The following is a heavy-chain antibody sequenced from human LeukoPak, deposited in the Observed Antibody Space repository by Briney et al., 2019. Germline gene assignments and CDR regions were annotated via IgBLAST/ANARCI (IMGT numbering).Heavy chain of an antibody. Sequence: PSETLSLTCAVYGGSFSGYYWSWIRQPAGKGLEWIGRIYTSGSTNYNPSLKSRVTMSVDTSKNQFSLKLSSVTAADTAVYYCAREGYSYGYRGVDYWGQGTLVTVSS. D-gene: IGHD5-18*01. V-gene: IGHV4-4*07. CDR2: IYTSGST. CDR3: AREGYSYGYRGVDY. J-gene: IGHJ4*02. CDR1: GGSFSGYY.